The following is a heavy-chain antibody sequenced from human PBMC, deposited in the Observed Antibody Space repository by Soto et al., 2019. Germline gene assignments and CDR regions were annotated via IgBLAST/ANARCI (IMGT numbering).Heavy chain of an antibody. D-gene: IGHD2-2*01. Sequence: QVQLVQSGAEVKKPGASVKVSCKASGYTFTGNYLHWVRQAPGQGLEWMALINPTTGDKKSTQKFQGRVTMTWDTAISTAYMDLSRLRSDDTAIYFCARGYCSSIGCSHYFDYWGQGTLVTVSS. CDR1: GYTFTGNY. CDR3: ARGYCSSIGCSHYFDY. CDR2: INPTTGDK. J-gene: IGHJ4*02. V-gene: IGHV1-2*02.